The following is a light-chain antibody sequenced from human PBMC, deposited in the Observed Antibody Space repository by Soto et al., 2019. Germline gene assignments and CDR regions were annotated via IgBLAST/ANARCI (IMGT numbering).Light chain of an antibody. CDR3: QQASSFPPT. Sequence: DIQMTQSPSSVSASVGDRVTITCRASQAISTWLAWYQQKPGTAPKLLIFAASSLQTGVPSRFSGSGSGTEFTPTISSLQPEDFATYYCQQASSFPPTFGQGTRLEIK. V-gene: IGKV1D-12*01. J-gene: IGKJ5*01. CDR1: QAISTW. CDR2: AAS.